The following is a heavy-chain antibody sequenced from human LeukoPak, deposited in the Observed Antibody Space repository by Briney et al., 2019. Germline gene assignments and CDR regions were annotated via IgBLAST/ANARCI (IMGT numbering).Heavy chain of an antibody. D-gene: IGHD2-15*01. V-gene: IGHV1-18*01. Sequence: ASVKVSCKASGYTFTNYGITWVRQAPGQGLEWMGWISAYNGDTTYAQNLQGRVTMTTDTSTSTAYMELRSLTSGDTAVYYCARGPYCSGSTCYSQFLDHWGQGTLVTVSS. J-gene: IGHJ4*02. CDR3: ARGPYCSGSTCYSQFLDH. CDR2: ISAYNGDT. CDR1: GYTFTNYG.